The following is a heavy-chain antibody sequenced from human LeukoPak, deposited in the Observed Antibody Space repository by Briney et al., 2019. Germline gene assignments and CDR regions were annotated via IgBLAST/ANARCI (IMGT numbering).Heavy chain of an antibody. D-gene: IGHD3-22*01. CDR2: IKQDGSEK. Sequence: PGGSLRLSCAASGLTFSSYWMSWVRQAPGKGLEWVANIKQDGSEKYYVDSVKGRFTISRDNAKNSLYLQMNSLRAEDTAVYYCARVSTPYYYDSSGYYTELFDYWGQGTLVTVSS. CDR1: GLTFSSYW. V-gene: IGHV3-7*01. J-gene: IGHJ4*02. CDR3: ARVSTPYYYDSSGYYTELFDY.